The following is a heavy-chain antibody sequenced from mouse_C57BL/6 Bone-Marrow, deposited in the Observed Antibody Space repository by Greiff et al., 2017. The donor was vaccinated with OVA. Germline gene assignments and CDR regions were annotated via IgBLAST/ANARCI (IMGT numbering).Heavy chain of an antibody. CDR3: AVSIYYYGSSSY. D-gene: IGHD1-1*01. V-gene: IGHV1-53*01. Sequence: FPLQPPGTELVQPGASVQLSCKASVYTFPRSWMHWVKQRPGHGLEWIGNINPSNGGPNYNEKFKSKATLTVDKSSSTAYMQLSSLTSEDSAVYYCAVSIYYYGSSSYWGQGTTLTVSS. CDR1: VYTFPRSW. CDR2: INPSNGGP. J-gene: IGHJ2*01.